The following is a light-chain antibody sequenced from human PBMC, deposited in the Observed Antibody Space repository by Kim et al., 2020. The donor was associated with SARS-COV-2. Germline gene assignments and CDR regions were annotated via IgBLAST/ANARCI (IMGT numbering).Light chain of an antibody. CDR3: QTWVNTGVAV. J-gene: IGLJ3*02. V-gene: IGLV4-69*01. CDR1: SGHSNNA. CDR2: VNSDGGH. Sequence: QPVLTQSPSASASLGASVNLTCTLSSGHSNNAIAWHQQQPEKGPRFLMKVNSDGGHKKGAGTPDRFSGSSSGAEHYLTISSLQSEDEADYHCQTWVNTGVAVFGGGTQLTVL.